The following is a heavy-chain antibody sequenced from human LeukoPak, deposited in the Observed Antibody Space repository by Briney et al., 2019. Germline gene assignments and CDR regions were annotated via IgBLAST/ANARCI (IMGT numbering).Heavy chain of an antibody. CDR3: ARDLALTGDPDWYFDL. CDR1: GVSISSGGYY. D-gene: IGHD7-27*01. J-gene: IGHJ2*01. CDR2: IYYSGST. V-gene: IGHV4-31*03. Sequence: SETLSLTCTVSGVSISSGGYYWSWIRQHPGKGLEWIGYIYYSGSTYYNPSLKSRVTISVDTSKNQFSLKLSSVTAADTAVYYCARDLALTGDPDWYFDLWGRGTLVTVSS.